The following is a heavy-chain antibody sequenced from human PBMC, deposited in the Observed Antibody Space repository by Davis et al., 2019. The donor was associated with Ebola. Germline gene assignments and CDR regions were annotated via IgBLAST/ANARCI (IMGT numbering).Heavy chain of an antibody. Sequence: GESLKISCAASGFTVSNNYMSWVRQAPGKGLEWVSSISSSSSYIYYADSVKGRFTISRDNAKNSLYLQMNSLRAVDTAVYYCASNGRYFDWLLRRHYYGMDVWGKGTTVTVSS. D-gene: IGHD3-9*01. CDR2: ISSSSSYI. CDR1: GFTVSNNY. J-gene: IGHJ6*04. V-gene: IGHV3-21*01. CDR3: ASNGRYFDWLLRRHYYGMDV.